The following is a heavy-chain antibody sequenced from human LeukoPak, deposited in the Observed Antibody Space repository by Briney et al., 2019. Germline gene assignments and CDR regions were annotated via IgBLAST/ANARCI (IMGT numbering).Heavy chain of an antibody. V-gene: IGHV3-7*01. CDR2: VRQDGSET. D-gene: IGHD3-22*01. CDR3: TTSDESSGTN. Sequence: PVGSLRLSRAASGVTIRNFWVSWVRQAPGKGLERLANVRQDGSETYYLDSVKGRFTISRDNAKNSLYLEMNSLRGEDTAVYYCTTSDESSGTNWGQGTLVTVSS. J-gene: IGHJ4*02. CDR1: GVTIRNFW.